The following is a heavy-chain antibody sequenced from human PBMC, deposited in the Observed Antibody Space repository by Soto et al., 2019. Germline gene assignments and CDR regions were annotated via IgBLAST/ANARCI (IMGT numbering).Heavy chain of an antibody. Sequence: PGGSLRLSCAASGFTFSSYAMHWVRQAPGKGLEWVAVISYDGSNKYYADSVKGRFTISRDNSKNTLYLQMNSLRAEDTAVYYCARATTGTTDTRDYWGQGTLVTVSS. CDR3: ARATTGTTDTRDY. J-gene: IGHJ4*02. CDR2: ISYDGSNK. V-gene: IGHV3-30-3*01. CDR1: GFTFSSYA. D-gene: IGHD1-1*01.